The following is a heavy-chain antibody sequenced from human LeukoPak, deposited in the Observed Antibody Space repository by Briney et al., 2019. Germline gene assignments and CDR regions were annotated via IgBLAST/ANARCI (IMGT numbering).Heavy chain of an antibody. CDR2: ISYDGSNK. CDR3: ARAWLVHGGYFDY. J-gene: IGHJ4*02. CDR1: GFTFSSYA. V-gene: IGHV3-30-3*01. D-gene: IGHD6-19*01. Sequence: GGSLRLSCAASGFTFSSYAMHWVRQAPGKGLEWVAVISYDGSNKYYADSVKGRFTISRDNSKNTLYLQMNSLRAEDTAVYYCARAWLVHGGYFDYWGQGTLVTVSS.